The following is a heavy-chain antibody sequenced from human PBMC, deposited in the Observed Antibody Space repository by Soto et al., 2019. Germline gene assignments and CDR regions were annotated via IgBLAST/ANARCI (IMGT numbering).Heavy chain of an antibody. Sequence: PGESLKISCQGSGYTFTAYWIGWVRQMPGKGLEWMGIIYPGDSDTRYSPSLQGQVTISVDKSISTAYLQWSSLKASDTAMYYCARLTTQYYFDNWGQGTLVTVSS. V-gene: IGHV5-51*01. CDR1: GYTFTAYW. CDR2: IYPGDSDT. CDR3: ARLTTQYYFDN. J-gene: IGHJ4*02. D-gene: IGHD4-4*01.